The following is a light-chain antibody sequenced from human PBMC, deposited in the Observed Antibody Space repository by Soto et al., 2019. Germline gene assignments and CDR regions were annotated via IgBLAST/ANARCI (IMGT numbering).Light chain of an antibody. J-gene: IGLJ2*01. CDR1: SSEVGGYDY. CDR2: DVT. CDR3: SSYTSTNTKL. Sequence: QSVLTQPASVSGSPGQSIAISCTGSSSEVGGYDYVSWYQQHPGKAPKLMIYDVTKRPSGVSNRFSGSKSGNTASLTISWLQAEDEADYYCSSYTSTNTKLFGGGTKVTVL. V-gene: IGLV2-14*03.